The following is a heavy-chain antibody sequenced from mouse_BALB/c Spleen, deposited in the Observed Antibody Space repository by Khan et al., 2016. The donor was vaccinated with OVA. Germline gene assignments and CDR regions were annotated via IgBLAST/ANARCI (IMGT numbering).Heavy chain of an antibody. J-gene: IGHJ3*01. Sequence: EVKLVESGGGLVKPGGSLKLSCEVSGFAFNSYDMSWVRQTPEKRLEWVATISSTGTYTYYPDSVKGRCSISRDTARNTLYLQMRSLRSEDTALYYCTRPSYYGNPWFTYWGQGTLVTVSA. CDR3: TRPSYYGNPWFTY. CDR2: ISSTGTYT. V-gene: IGHV5-9*02. CDR1: GFAFNSYD. D-gene: IGHD2-10*01.